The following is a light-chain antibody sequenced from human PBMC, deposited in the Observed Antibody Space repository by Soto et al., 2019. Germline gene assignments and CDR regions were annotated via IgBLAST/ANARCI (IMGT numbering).Light chain of an antibody. Sequence: QSVLTQPPSASGSPGQSVTISCTGTSSDVGGYNYVSWYQQHPGKAPKLTIYEVSKRPSGVPDRFSGSKSGNTASLTVSGLQAEDEADYYCSSYAGSTVVFGGGTKLTVL. J-gene: IGLJ2*01. V-gene: IGLV2-8*01. CDR1: SSDVGGYNY. CDR3: SSYAGSTVV. CDR2: EVS.